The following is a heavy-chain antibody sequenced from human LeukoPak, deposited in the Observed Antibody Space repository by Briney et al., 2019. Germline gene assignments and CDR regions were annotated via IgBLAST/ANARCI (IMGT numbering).Heavy chain of an antibody. CDR2: VNPSGGST. J-gene: IGHJ4*02. Sequence: ASVKVSCKASGYTFTSYYMHWVRQAPGQGLEWMGIVNPSGGSTSYAQKFQGRVTMTRDTSTSTVYMELSSLRSDDTAVYYCARAVAGRERKIDYWGQGTLVTVSS. D-gene: IGHD6-19*01. V-gene: IGHV1-46*01. CDR3: ARAVAGRERKIDY. CDR1: GYTFTSYY.